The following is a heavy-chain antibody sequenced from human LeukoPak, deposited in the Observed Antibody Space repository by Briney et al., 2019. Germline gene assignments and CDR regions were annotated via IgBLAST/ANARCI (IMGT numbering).Heavy chain of an antibody. CDR1: GGSISSYY. J-gene: IGHJ5*02. CDR2: IYNSGST. V-gene: IGHV4-4*07. CDR3: ARFHSGSYFNWFDP. D-gene: IGHD1-26*01. Sequence: KSSETLSLTCTVSGGSISSYYWNWFRQPAGKGLEYIGRIYNSGSTNYNPSLKSRVTISVDTSKNQFSLKLSSVTAADTAVYYCARFHSGSYFNWFDPWGQGTLVTVSS.